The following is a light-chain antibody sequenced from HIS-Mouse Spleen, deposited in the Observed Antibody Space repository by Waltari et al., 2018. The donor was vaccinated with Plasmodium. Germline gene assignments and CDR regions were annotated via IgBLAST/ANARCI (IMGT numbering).Light chain of an antibody. CDR1: QSFSSN. V-gene: IGKV3-15*01. J-gene: IGKJ5*01. Sequence: EIVMTQSPATLSVSPGERATLSCRASQSFSSNLAWYQQKPGQAPRLLIYGASTRATGSPARFSGSGSGTEFTLTISSMQSEDFAVYYCQQYKNWPTFGQGTRLEIK. CDR2: GAS. CDR3: QQYKNWPT.